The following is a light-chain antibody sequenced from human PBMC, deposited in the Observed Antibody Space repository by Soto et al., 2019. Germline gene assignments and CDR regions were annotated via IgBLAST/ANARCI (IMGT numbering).Light chain of an antibody. CDR1: QSVSSSY. CDR3: QQYGSSPMT. Sequence: EIVLTQSPGTLSLSPGERGTLSCRASQSVSSSYLAWYQQKPGQAPRLLIYGASSRATGIPDRFSGSGSGTDFTLTISRLEPEDFAVYYCQQYGSSPMTFGQGTKVDIK. CDR2: GAS. J-gene: IGKJ1*01. V-gene: IGKV3-20*01.